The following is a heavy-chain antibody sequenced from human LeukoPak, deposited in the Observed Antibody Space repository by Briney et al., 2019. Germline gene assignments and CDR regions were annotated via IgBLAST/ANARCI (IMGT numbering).Heavy chain of an antibody. J-gene: IGHJ4*02. CDR2: ISSSSSYI. CDR3: GTAGGLVFGSGPTDY. V-gene: IGHV3-21*01. CDR1: GFTFSSYS. Sequence: GGSLRLSCAASGFTFSSYSMNWVRQAPGKGLEWVSSISSSSSYIYYADSVKGRFTISRDTAKKSLYLQMNTLRAEDTGVCFCGTAGGLVFGSGPTDYWGQGTLVTVSS. D-gene: IGHD3-10*01.